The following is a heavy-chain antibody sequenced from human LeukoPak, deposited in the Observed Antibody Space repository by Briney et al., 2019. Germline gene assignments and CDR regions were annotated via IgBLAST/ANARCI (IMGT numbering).Heavy chain of an antibody. D-gene: IGHD6-13*01. CDR2: IYSGGST. CDR3: ARVIGDEFGSSCWDY. V-gene: IGHV3-66*01. Sequence: GGSLRHSCAAPGFTVSSNLMSWVPPALGGRLERVSLIYSGGSTYYADSVKGRFTISRDNSKNTLYLQMNSLRAEDTAVYYCARVIGDEFGSSCWDYWGQGTLVTVSS. CDR1: GFTVSSNL. J-gene: IGHJ4*02.